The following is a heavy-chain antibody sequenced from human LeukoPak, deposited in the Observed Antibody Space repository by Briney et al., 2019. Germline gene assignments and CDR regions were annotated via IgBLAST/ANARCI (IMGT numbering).Heavy chain of an antibody. CDR2: ISSSSSYI. CDR3: ARDRPIRDGYKNYLSY. D-gene: IGHD5-24*01. J-gene: IGHJ4*02. V-gene: IGHV3-21*01. Sequence: GGSLRLSCAASGFTFSSYSMNWVRQAPGKGLEWVSSISSSSSYIYYADSVKGRFTISRDNAKNSLYLQMNSLRAEDTAVYYCARDRPIRDGYKNYLSYWGQGTLVTVSS. CDR1: GFTFSSYS.